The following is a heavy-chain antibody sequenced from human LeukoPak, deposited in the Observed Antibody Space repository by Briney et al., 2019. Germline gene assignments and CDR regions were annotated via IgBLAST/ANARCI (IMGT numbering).Heavy chain of an antibody. J-gene: IGHJ4*02. D-gene: IGHD3-16*01. Sequence: ASVKVSCKASGYTFTGYFLHWVRQAPGEGLEWMGWINPNSGDTNYAQKFQGRVTMTRDTSISTAYMELSRLRSDDTAVYYCARVRYRLAETYIDYWGQGTLVTVSS. V-gene: IGHV1-2*02. CDR2: INPNSGDT. CDR3: ARVRYRLAETYIDY. CDR1: GYTFTGYF.